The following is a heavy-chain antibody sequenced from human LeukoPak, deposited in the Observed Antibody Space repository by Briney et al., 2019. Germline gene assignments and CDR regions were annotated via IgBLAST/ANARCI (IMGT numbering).Heavy chain of an antibody. Sequence: SETLSLTCTVSGGSISSSSYYWGWIRQPPGKGLEWIGSIYYSGSTYYNPSLKSRVTISVDTPKNQFSLKLSSVTAADTAVYYCVRFGHRYGSGSYYKSPPNYYYYMDVWGKGTTVTVSS. V-gene: IGHV4-39*07. CDR3: VRFGHRYGSGSYYKSPPNYYYYMDV. D-gene: IGHD3-10*01. CDR1: GGSISSSSYY. CDR2: IYYSGST. J-gene: IGHJ6*03.